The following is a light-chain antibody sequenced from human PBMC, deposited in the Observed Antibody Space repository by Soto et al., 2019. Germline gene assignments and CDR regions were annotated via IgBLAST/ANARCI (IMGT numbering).Light chain of an antibody. CDR3: QQSYDMPTWT. CDR1: RSISNY. V-gene: IGKV1-39*01. J-gene: IGKJ1*01. CDR2: GAS. Sequence: DIQMTQSPSSVSASVGDRVTIPCRASRSISNYLNWYQHKPGKAPKLLIYGASTLQTGIPPRFSGRRSGTEFILTITSLQPEDSATYFCQQSYDMPTWTFGQGTKVEIK.